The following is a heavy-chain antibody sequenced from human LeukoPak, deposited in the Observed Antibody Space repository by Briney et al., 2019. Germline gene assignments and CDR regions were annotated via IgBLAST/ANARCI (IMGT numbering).Heavy chain of an antibody. Sequence: GASVKVSCKASGYTFTGYYMHWVRQAPGQGLEWMGWINPNSGGTNYAQKFQGRVTMTRDTSISTAYMELSRLRSDDTAVYYCASRVYSSSWYGEFDPWGQGTLVTASS. CDR2: INPNSGGT. J-gene: IGHJ5*02. V-gene: IGHV1-2*02. D-gene: IGHD6-13*01. CDR3: ASRVYSSSWYGEFDP. CDR1: GYTFTGYY.